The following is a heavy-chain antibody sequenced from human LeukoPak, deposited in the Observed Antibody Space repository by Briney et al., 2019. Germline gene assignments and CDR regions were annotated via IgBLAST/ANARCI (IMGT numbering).Heavy chain of an antibody. J-gene: IGHJ6*04. D-gene: IGHD5-18*01. CDR2: INHSGST. CDR1: GGSFSGYY. V-gene: IGHV4-34*01. CDR3: ASRGRRGYSYGAYYYYGMDV. Sequence: ASETLSLTCAVYGGSFSGYYWSWIRQPPGKGPEWIGEINHSGSTNYNPSLKSRVTISVDTSKNQFSLKLSSVTAADTAVYYCASRGRRGYSYGAYYYYGMDVWGKGTTVTVSS.